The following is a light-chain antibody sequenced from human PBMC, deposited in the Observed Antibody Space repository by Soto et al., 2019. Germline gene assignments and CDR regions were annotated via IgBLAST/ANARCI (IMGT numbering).Light chain of an antibody. Sequence: DIQMTQSPSSLSASVGDRVTITCRARQSISNYLNWYQLKPGKVPKLLIYAASTLQTGVPSRFSGSGSGTDFTLTISSQQPEDSASYYCQQSYSSWATFGGGTKVEIK. CDR2: AAS. J-gene: IGKJ4*01. CDR3: QQSYSSWAT. V-gene: IGKV1-39*01. CDR1: QSISNY.